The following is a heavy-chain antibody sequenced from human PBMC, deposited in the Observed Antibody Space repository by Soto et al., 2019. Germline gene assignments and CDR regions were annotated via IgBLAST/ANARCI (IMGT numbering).Heavy chain of an antibody. CDR3: AKGHYLGGYYYDY. D-gene: IGHD3-22*01. CDR1: GFTFNSHA. J-gene: IGHJ4*02. V-gene: IGHV3-23*01. CDR2: ISGDGGTT. Sequence: EVQLLESGGGLVQPGGSLTLSCAGSGFTFNSHAMSWVRQAPGKGLKWVSVISGDGGTTYYADSVKGRFTTSRDNSKNTVFLHINSLTAEDTAVYYCAKGHYLGGYYYDYWGQGTLVAVSS.